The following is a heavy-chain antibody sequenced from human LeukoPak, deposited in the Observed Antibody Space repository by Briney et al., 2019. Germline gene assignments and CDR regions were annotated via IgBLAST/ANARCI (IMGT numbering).Heavy chain of an antibody. D-gene: IGHD1-26*01. CDR3: ARDGGGSYARYNWFDP. Sequence: GASVKVSCKASGYTFTGYYMHWVRQAPGQGLEWMGWINPNTGGANYAQKFQGRVTMTRDTSINTAYMELSSLRSDDTAVYYCARDGGGSYARYNWFDPWGQGTLVTVSS. CDR2: INPNTGGA. CDR1: GYTFTGYY. V-gene: IGHV1-2*02. J-gene: IGHJ5*02.